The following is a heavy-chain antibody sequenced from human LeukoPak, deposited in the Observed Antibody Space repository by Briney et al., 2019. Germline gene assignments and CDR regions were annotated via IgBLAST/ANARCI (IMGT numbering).Heavy chain of an antibody. V-gene: IGHV4-59*01. D-gene: IGHD3-22*01. Sequence: SETLSLTCTVSGGSISSYYWSWIRQPPGKGLEWIGYIYYSGSTNYNPSLKSRVTISVDTSKNQFSLKLSSVTAADTAVYCCARVADSSGYLSDYWGQGTLVTVSS. CDR3: ARVADSSGYLSDY. CDR1: GGSISSYY. CDR2: IYYSGST. J-gene: IGHJ4*02.